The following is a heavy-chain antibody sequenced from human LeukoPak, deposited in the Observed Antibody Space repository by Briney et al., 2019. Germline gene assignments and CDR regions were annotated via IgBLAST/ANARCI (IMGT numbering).Heavy chain of an antibody. D-gene: IGHD4-11*01. Sequence: PGGSLRLSCAASGFTFSSYWMSWVRQAPGKGLEWVANIREDGGEQNYVDSVKGRFTISRDNAKNSLYMQMNSLRAEDTAVYYCRLHLNYWGQGTLVTVSS. CDR3: RLHLNY. V-gene: IGHV3-7*05. CDR1: GFTFSSYW. J-gene: IGHJ4*02. CDR2: IREDGGEQ.